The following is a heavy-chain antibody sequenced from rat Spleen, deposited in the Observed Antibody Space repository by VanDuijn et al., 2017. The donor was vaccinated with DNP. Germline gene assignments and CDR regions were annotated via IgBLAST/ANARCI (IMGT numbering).Heavy chain of an antibody. CDR1: GYTFTSYY. CDR3: ARRRLPYWYFDF. V-gene: IGHV1-43*01. CDR2: INMGSGGT. D-gene: IGHD1-4*01. Sequence: QVQLQQSGAGVAKPGSSVKISCKASGYTFTSYYIGWIKQTTGQGLDYIGYINMGSGGTNYNEKFKGKATLTADKSSSTAFMHLSSLTPDDSAVYYCARRRLPYWYFDFWGPGTMVTVSS. J-gene: IGHJ1*01.